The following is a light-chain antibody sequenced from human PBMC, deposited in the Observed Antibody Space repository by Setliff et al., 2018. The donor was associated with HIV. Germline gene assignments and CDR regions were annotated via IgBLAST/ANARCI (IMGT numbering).Light chain of an antibody. V-gene: IGLV2-14*01. Sequence: QSALAQPASVSGSPGQSITISCSGTSSDIGTYNYVSWYQQYPGKAPKLMIYEVTNRPSGISTRFSGSKSGNTASLTISGLQAADEADYYCSSYTSSFTHVFGSGTKVTVL. CDR1: SSDIGTYNY. CDR3: SSYTSSFTHV. J-gene: IGLJ1*01. CDR2: EVT.